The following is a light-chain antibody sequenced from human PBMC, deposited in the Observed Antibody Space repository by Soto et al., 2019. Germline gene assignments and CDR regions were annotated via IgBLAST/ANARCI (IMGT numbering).Light chain of an antibody. CDR2: AAS. V-gene: IGKV1-39*01. Sequence: DIPMTQSPSSLSTSVGDRVTITCRASQTISSYLNWFQQKPGKAPKLLIYAASSLQSGVPSRFSGSGSGTDYTLTISSLQPGDFATYYCQQSYSTPRTFGQGTNLEIK. CDR3: QQSYSTPRT. J-gene: IGKJ2*01. CDR1: QTISSY.